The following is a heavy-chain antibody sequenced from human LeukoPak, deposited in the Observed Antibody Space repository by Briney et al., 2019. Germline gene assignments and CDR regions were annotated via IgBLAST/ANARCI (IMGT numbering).Heavy chain of an antibody. CDR2: IKQDGSEK. J-gene: IGHJ4*02. Sequence: GGSLRLSCAASGFTFSSYWMSWVRQAPGKGLEWVANIKQDGSEKYYVDSVKGRFTISRDNAKNSLYLQMNSLRAEDTAAYYCARGGPRSTSAVDYWGQGTLVTVSS. CDR3: ARGGPRSTSAVDY. CDR1: GFTFSSYW. D-gene: IGHD2-2*01. V-gene: IGHV3-7*01.